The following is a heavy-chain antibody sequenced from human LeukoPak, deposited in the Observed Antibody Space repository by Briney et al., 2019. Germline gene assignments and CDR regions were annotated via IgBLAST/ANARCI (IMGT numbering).Heavy chain of an antibody. CDR1: GYTFTSYY. CDR3: ASHIVLMVYAIAR. V-gene: IGHV1-46*01. Sequence: ASVKVSCKASGYTFTSYYMHWVRQAPGQGLEWMGIINPSGGSTSYAQKFQGRVTTTRDTSTSTVYMELSSLRSEDTAVYYCASHIVLMVYAIARWGQGTLVTVSS. D-gene: IGHD2-8*01. J-gene: IGHJ4*02. CDR2: INPSGGST.